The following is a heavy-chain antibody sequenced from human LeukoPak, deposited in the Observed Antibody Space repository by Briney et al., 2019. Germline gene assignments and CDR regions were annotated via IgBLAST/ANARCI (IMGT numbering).Heavy chain of an antibody. CDR3: AKDTLLWFGELYGDAFDI. CDR1: GFTFSSYA. CDR2: ISGSGGST. D-gene: IGHD3-10*01. J-gene: IGHJ3*02. V-gene: IGHV3-23*01. Sequence: GGSLRPSCAASGFTFSSYAMSWVRQAPGKGLEWVSAISGSGGSTYYADSVKGRFTISRDNSKNTLYLQMNSLRAEDTAVYYCAKDTLLWFGELYGDAFDIWGQGTMVTVSS.